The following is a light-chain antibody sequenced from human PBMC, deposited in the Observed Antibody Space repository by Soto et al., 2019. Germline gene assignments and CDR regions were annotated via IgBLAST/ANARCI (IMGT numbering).Light chain of an antibody. V-gene: IGKV3-20*01. J-gene: IGKJ1*01. CDR2: GAS. Sequence: EMVLTRSPGTRSLSPGEIATLSFRASQSVSSSYLAWYQQKPGQAPRLLIYGASSRATGIPDRFSGSGSGTDFTLTISRLEPEDFAVYYCQQYGSSSGWTFGQGTKVDIK. CDR1: QSVSSSY. CDR3: QQYGSSSGWT.